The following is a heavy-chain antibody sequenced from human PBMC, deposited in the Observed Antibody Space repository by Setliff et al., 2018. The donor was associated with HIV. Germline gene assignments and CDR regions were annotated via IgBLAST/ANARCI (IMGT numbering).Heavy chain of an antibody. CDR2: IWYDGSNK. Sequence: GGSLRLSCAATGFTFDSYVLHWVRQAPGKGLEWLAVIWYDGSNKYYGDSVKGRFTISRDNSKNTLYLQMNSLRAEDTAVYYCAKGPGYSSSWYYFNYWGQGTLVTVSS. V-gene: IGHV3-33*06. D-gene: IGHD6-13*01. CDR3: AKGPGYSSSWYYFNY. CDR1: GFTFDSYV. J-gene: IGHJ4*02.